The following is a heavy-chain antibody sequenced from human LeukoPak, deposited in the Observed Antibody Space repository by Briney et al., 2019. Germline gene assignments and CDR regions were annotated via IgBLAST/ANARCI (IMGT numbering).Heavy chain of an antibody. J-gene: IGHJ4*02. Sequence: SETLSLTCAVYGGSFSGYYWSWIRQSPGKGLEWIGEINHSGSTNYNPSLKSRVTISVDTSKNQFSLKLSSVTAADTAVYYCARGLVSLWWLDYFDYWGQGTLVTVSS. V-gene: IGHV4-34*01. CDR3: ARGLVSLWWLDYFDY. CDR1: GGSFSGYY. D-gene: IGHD2-21*01. CDR2: INHSGST.